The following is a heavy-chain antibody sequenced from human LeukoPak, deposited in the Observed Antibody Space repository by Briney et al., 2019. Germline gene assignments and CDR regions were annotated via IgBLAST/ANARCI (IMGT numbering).Heavy chain of an antibody. CDR2: IKSNTDDGTT. J-gene: IGHJ4*02. CDR1: GFTFSKAW. CDR3: CSYSGEYGSSGYDY. V-gene: IGHV3-15*01. D-gene: IGHD3-22*01. Sequence: PGGSLRLSCAASGFTFSKAWMSWVRQAAGKGLEWLGRIKSNTDDGTTDYAAPMKGRISISRDDSQNKMYIQMDRLKAEDNGVYYGCSYSGEYGSSGYDYWGQGTLVTVSS.